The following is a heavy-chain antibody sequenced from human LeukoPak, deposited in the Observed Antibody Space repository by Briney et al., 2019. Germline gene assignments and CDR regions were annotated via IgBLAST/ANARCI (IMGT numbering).Heavy chain of an antibody. CDR3: AREAGINYYDSSGYSL. CDR2: ISYDGSNK. CDR1: GFTFSSYG. J-gene: IGHJ4*02. Sequence: PGGSLRLSCAASGFTFSSYGMHWVRQAPGKGLEWVAVISYDGSNKYYADSVKGRFTISRDNSKNTLYLQMNSLRAEDTAVYYCAREAGINYYDSSGYSLWGQGTLVTVSS. D-gene: IGHD3-22*01. V-gene: IGHV3-30*03.